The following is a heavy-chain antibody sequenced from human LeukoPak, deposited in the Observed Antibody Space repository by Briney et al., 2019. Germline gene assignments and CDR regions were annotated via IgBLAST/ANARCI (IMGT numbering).Heavy chain of an antibody. J-gene: IGHJ4*02. CDR2: INHSGST. CDR1: GGSFSGYY. D-gene: IGHD3-3*01. V-gene: IGHV4-34*01. CDR3: ARDYTRIAGFDY. Sequence: SETLSLTCAVYGGSFSGYYWSWIRQPPGKGLEWIGEINHSGSTNYNPSLKSRVTISVDTSKNQFSLKLSSVTAADTAVYYCARDYTRIAGFDYWGQGTLVTVSS.